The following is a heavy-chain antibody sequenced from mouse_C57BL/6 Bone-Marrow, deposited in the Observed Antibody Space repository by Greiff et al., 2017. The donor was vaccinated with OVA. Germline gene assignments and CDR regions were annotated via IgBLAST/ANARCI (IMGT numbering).Heavy chain of an antibody. CDR3: ARSLYWYFDV. CDR2: IYPGSGST. V-gene: IGHV1-55*01. Sequence: QVQLQQPGAELVKPGASVKMSCKASGYTFTSYWLTWVKQRPGQGLEWIGDIYPGSGSTNYNEKFKSKATLTVDTSSSTAYMQLSSLTSEDSAVYYCARSLYWYFDVWGTGTTVTVSS. J-gene: IGHJ1*03. CDR1: GYTFTSYW.